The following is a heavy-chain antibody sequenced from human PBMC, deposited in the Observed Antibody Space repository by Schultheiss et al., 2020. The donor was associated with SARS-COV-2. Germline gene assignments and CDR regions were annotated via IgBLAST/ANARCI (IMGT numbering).Heavy chain of an antibody. CDR3: ARDARGYCSGGSCYSGYYYYGMDV. CDR2: INHSGST. J-gene: IGHJ6*02. D-gene: IGHD2-15*01. V-gene: IGHV4-38-2*02. Sequence: SQTLSLTCTVSGYSISSGYYWSWIRQPPGKGLEWIGEINHSGSTNYNPSLKSRVTISVDKSKNQFSLKLSSVTAADTAVYYCARDARGYCSGGSCYSGYYYYGMDVWGQGTTVTVSS. CDR1: GYSISSGYY.